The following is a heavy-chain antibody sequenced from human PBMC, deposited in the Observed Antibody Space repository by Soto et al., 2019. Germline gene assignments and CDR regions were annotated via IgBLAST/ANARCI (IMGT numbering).Heavy chain of an antibody. CDR1: GFPFDYYA. V-gene: IGHV3-43D*04. D-gene: IGHD5-12*01. CDR3: AKGRRDGYNYCFDS. CDR2: IIWDGGAT. Sequence: PGGSLRLSCAASGFPFDYYAMRWRRQAPGKGLEWVSLIIWDGGATDYADSVKGRFTISRDNSKKSLYLQMNSLRAEDTALYYCAKGRRDGYNYCFDSWGQGTLVTVSS. J-gene: IGHJ4*02.